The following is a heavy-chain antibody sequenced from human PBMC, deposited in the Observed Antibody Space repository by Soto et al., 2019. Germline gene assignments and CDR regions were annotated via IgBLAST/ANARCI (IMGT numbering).Heavy chain of an antibody. CDR1: GGTLSNNA. D-gene: IGHD6-13*01. CDR2: VIPTLGTT. CDR3: ARGGGSSWMGNWFDP. V-gene: IGHV1-69*11. J-gene: IGHJ5*02. Sequence: QAQLAQSGAAVKKPGSSVKVSCKASGGTLSNNAISWMRQAPGQGLEWMGGVIPTLGTTHYAQKFQGRVKITAHDSTSTVYMDLSSLRSDDTAVYYCARGGGSSWMGNWFDPWGQGTLVSVSS.